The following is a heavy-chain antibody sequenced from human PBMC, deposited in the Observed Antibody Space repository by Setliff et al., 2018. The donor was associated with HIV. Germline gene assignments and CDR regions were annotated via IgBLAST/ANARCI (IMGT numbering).Heavy chain of an antibody. Sequence: SETLSLTCTVSGYSISSHYWSWIRQPPGKELEWIGYIFSSGSTNYNPSLKSRVTMSVDTSRNQFSLRLSSVTAADTAIYYCARVPTSSWYVTTQRTKEYFHHWGQGTLVTVSS. V-gene: IGHV4-59*11. CDR3: ARVPTSSWYVTTQRTKEYFHH. CDR1: GYSISSHY. J-gene: IGHJ1*01. D-gene: IGHD6-13*01. CDR2: IFSSGST.